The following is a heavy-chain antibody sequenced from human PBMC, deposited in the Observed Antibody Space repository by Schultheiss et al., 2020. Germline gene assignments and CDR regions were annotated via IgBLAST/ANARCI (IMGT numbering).Heavy chain of an antibody. J-gene: IGHJ5*02. CDR3: ARYLRGYSYGFQWFDP. CDR1: GGSISSYY. CDR2: IYYSGST. D-gene: IGHD5-18*01. V-gene: IGHV4-59*01. Sequence: SETLSLTCTVSGGSISSYYWSWIRQPPGKGLEWIGYIYYSGSTYYNPSLKSRVTISVDTSKNQFSLRLNSVTAADTAVYYCARYLRGYSYGFQWFDPWGQGTLVTVSS.